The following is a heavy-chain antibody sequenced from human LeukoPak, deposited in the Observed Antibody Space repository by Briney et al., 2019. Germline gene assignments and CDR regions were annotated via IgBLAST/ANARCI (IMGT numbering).Heavy chain of an antibody. Sequence: SVKVSCKASGGTFSSYATSWVRQAPGQGLEWVGGIIPICGTANYAQKFQGRVTITADESTSTAYMELSSLRSEDTAVYYCARVSVRYSNYYYYGMDVWGQGTTVTVSS. J-gene: IGHJ6*02. CDR3: ARVSVRYSNYYYYGMDV. V-gene: IGHV1-69*13. D-gene: IGHD4-11*01. CDR1: GGTFSSYA. CDR2: IIPICGTA.